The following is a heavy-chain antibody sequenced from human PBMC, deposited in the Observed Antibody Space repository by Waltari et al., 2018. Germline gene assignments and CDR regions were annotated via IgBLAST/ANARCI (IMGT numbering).Heavy chain of an antibody. CDR3: ARDGDDHAFDI. Sequence: QVQLVQSGAEVKIPGASVKGSVKASGRSSPNNFFHWVRQAPGQGLEWMGKINPSGGSTSYAQKFRGRVTMTRDTSTNTLYMELSSLKSKDTAVYYCARDGDDHAFDIWGQGTMVTVSS. CDR1: GRSSPNNF. V-gene: IGHV1-46*01. J-gene: IGHJ3*02. D-gene: IGHD1-1*01. CDR2: INPSGGST.